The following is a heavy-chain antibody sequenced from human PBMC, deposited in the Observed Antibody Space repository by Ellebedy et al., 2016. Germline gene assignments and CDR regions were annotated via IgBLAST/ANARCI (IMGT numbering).Heavy chain of an antibody. CDR3: ARIGGVSFGERPIDY. CDR2: IYSTGTT. Sequence: GSLRLSCIVSGGSISRYYWSWIRQPPGRGLEWIGNIYSTGTTNYNPSLQSQVTLSLDTSKNQFSLRLTSVTAPDTAVYYCARIGGVSFGERPIDYWGQGTLVTASS. CDR1: GGSISRYY. V-gene: IGHV4-59*01. J-gene: IGHJ4*02. D-gene: IGHD3-10*01.